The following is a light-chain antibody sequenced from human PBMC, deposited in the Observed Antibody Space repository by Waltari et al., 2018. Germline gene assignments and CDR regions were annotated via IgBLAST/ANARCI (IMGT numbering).Light chain of an antibody. J-gene: IGKJ4*01. CDR2: KAS. Sequence: TCRAIQYVKNNLAWFQQKPGKAPKVLIHKASRLESGVPSRFSGSGFGTEFILSISSLQPDDFATYYCQEYDSLPITFGGGTKVEIK. CDR1: QYVKNN. CDR3: QEYDSLPIT. V-gene: IGKV1-5*03.